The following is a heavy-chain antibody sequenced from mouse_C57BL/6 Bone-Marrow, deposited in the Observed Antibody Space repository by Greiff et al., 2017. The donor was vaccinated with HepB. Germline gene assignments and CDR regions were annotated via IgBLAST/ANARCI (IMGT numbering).Heavy chain of an antibody. D-gene: IGHD1-1*01. J-gene: IGHJ1*03. CDR3: ASLNGSSYGYFDV. CDR1: GYTFTSYG. V-gene: IGHV1-81*01. Sequence: QVQLQQSGAELARPGASVKLSCKASGYTFTSYGISWVKQRTGQGLEWIGEIYPRSGNTYYNEKFKGKATLTADKSSSTAYMELRSLTSEDSAVYFCASLNGSSYGYFDVWGTGTTVTVSS. CDR2: IYPRSGNT.